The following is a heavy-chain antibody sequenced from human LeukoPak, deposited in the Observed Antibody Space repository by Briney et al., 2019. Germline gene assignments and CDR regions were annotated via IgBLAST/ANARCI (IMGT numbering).Heavy chain of an antibody. V-gene: IGHV1-46*01. CDR3: ATSFGDGYNSGRNYYYYYYMDV. J-gene: IGHJ6*03. CDR2: INPSGGST. CDR1: GYTFTSYY. D-gene: IGHD5-24*01. Sequence: GASVKVSCKASGYTFTSYYMHWVRQAPGQGLEWRGIINPSGGSTSYAQKFQGRVTMTRDMSTSTVYMELSSLRSEDTAVYYCATSFGDGYNSGRNYYYYYYMDVWGKGTTVTVSS.